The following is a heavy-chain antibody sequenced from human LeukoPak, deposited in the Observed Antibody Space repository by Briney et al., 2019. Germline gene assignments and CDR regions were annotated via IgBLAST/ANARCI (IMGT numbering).Heavy chain of an antibody. Sequence: GGSLRLSCAASGFTFDNSAMGWVRQAPGKGLEWVSSISGSGDITYYADSVKGRFTISRDNSKNTLYLQMNSLRAEDTAVYYCARDSGGEWLRLEYDLDIWGQGTMVTVSS. V-gene: IGHV3-23*01. CDR1: GFTFDNSA. CDR2: ISGSGDIT. CDR3: ARDSGGEWLRLEYDLDI. D-gene: IGHD5-12*01. J-gene: IGHJ3*02.